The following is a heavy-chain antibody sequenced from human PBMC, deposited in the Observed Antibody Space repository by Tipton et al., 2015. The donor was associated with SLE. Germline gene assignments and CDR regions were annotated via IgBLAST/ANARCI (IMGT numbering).Heavy chain of an antibody. CDR2: IIPIFGTA. J-gene: IGHJ3*02. V-gene: IGHV1-69*01. D-gene: IGHD2-15*01. Sequence: QSGAEVKKPGSSVKVSCKASGGTFSSYAISWVRQAPGQGLEWMGGIIPIFGTANYAQKFQGRVTITADESTSTAYMELSSLRSEDTAVYYCARERTCSGGSCYSLAGAFDIWGQGTMVTVSS. CDR1: GGTFSSYA. CDR3: ARERTCSGGSCYSLAGAFDI.